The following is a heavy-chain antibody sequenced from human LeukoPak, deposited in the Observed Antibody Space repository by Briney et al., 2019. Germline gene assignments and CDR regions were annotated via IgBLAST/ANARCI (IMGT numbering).Heavy chain of an antibody. CDR1: GGSISSYY. V-gene: IGHV4-59*01. CDR3: ARDSRITMVRGVSGYYGMDV. CDR2: IYYSGST. Sequence: PSETLSLTCTVSGGSISSYYWSWIRQPPGKGLEWIGYIYYSGSTNYNPSLKSRVTISVDTSKNQFSLKLSSVTAADTAVYHCARDSRITMVRGVSGYYGMDVWGQGTTVTVSS. D-gene: IGHD3-10*01. J-gene: IGHJ6*02.